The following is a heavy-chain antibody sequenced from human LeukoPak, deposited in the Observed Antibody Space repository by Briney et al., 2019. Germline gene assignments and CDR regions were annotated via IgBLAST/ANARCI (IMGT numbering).Heavy chain of an antibody. Sequence: GASVKVSCKASGYTFTGYYMHWVRQAPGQGLEWMGWINPNRGGTNYAQKFQGWVTVTRDTSISTAYMELSRLRSDDTAVYYCAREAAAGLYYFDYWGQGTLVTVSS. CDR1: GYTFTGYY. CDR2: INPNRGGT. V-gene: IGHV1-2*04. D-gene: IGHD6-13*01. J-gene: IGHJ4*02. CDR3: AREAAAGLYYFDY.